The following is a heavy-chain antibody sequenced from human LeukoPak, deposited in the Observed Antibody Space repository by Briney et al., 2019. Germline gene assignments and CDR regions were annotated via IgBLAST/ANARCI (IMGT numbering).Heavy chain of an antibody. Sequence: GASVKVSCKASGGTFSSYAISWVRQAPGQGLEWMGGIIPIFGTANYAQKFQGRVTITADKSTSTAYMELSSLRSEDTAVYYCASRYCSGGGCYGTYFDYWGQGTLVTVSS. CDR1: GGTFSSYA. V-gene: IGHV1-69*06. CDR2: IIPIFGTA. J-gene: IGHJ4*02. CDR3: ASRYCSGGGCYGTYFDY. D-gene: IGHD2-15*01.